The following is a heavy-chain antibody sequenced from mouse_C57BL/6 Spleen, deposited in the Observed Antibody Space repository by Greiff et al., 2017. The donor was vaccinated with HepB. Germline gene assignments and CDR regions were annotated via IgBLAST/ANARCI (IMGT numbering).Heavy chain of an antibody. J-gene: IGHJ2*01. D-gene: IGHD1-1*01. CDR3: TRGLNYYGSSHYFDY. V-gene: IGHV1-15*01. CDR2: IDPETGGT. Sequence: LVESGAELVRPGASVTLSCKASGYTFTDYEMHWVKQTPVHGLEWIGAIDPETGGTAYNQKFKGKAILTADKSSSTAYMELRSLTSEDSAVYYCTRGLNYYGSSHYFDYWGQGTTLTVSS. CDR1: GYTFTDYE.